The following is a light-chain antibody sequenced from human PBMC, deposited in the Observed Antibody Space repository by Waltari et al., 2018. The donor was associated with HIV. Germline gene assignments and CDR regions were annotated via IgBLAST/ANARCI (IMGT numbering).Light chain of an antibody. CDR2: GNS. Sequence: HSVLTPPPSVSGAPGQRITISCPGSSSNIGAGYAVHWYPHPPGTAPKLLIYGNSNRPSGVPDRLSGSTSGTSASLAITGLQAEDEADYYCQSYDNSLSVVFGGGTKLTV. V-gene: IGLV1-40*01. CDR3: QSYDNSLSVV. J-gene: IGLJ2*01. CDR1: SSNIGAGYA.